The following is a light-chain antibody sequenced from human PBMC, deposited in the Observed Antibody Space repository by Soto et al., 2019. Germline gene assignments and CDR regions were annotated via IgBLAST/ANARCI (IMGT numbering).Light chain of an antibody. Sequence: VLTQSPATLSLSPGERATLSCRASQSVSSYLAWYQQKPGQAPRLLLYDASNRATGIPARFSGSGSGTDFTLTIDSLEPEDSAVYYCQQRINWPLTFGGGTKVEIK. CDR3: QQRINWPLT. CDR2: DAS. CDR1: QSVSSY. V-gene: IGKV3-11*01. J-gene: IGKJ4*01.